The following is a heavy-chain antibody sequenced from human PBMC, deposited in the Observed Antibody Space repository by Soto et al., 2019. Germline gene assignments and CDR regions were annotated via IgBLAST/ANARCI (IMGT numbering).Heavy chain of an antibody. CDR1: GFTFSSYA. V-gene: IGHV3-30-3*01. CDR2: ISYDGSNK. Sequence: GGSLRLSCAASGFTFSSYAMHWVRQAPGKGLEWVAVISYDGSNKYYADSVKGRFTISRDNSKNTLYLQMNSPRAEDTAVYYCAVGALSGSTLRSGLDVWGQGTTVTVSS. J-gene: IGHJ6*02. CDR3: AVGALSGSTLRSGLDV. D-gene: IGHD5-12*01.